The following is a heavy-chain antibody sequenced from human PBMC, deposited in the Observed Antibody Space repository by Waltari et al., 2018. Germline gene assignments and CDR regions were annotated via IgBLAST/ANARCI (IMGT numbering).Heavy chain of an antibody. D-gene: IGHD5-12*01. V-gene: IGHV1-69*10. J-gene: IGHJ4*02. CDR1: GGTFSSYA. Sequence: QVQLVQSGAEVKKPGSSVKVSCKASGGTFSSYAISWVRQAPGQGLEWMGGIIPILGIANYAQKFQGRVTITADKSTSTAYMELSSLRSEDTAVYYCASWGDSTGHDYYFDYWGQGTLVTVSS. CDR2: IIPILGIA. CDR3: ASWGDSTGHDYYFDY.